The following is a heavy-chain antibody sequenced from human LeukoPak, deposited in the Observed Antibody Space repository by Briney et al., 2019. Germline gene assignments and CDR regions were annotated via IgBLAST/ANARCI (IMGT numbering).Heavy chain of an antibody. CDR3: ARHLGSGWSPYYFDY. CDR1: GYSFTSYW. D-gene: IGHD6-19*01. CDR2: IYPGDSDT. J-gene: IGHJ4*02. Sequence: GESLKISCKGSGYSFTSYWIGWVRQMPGKGLEWMGIIYPGDSDTRYSPSFQGQVTISADKSTSTAYLQWSSLKASDTAMYYCARHLGSGWSPYYFDYWGQGTLVTVSS. V-gene: IGHV5-51*01.